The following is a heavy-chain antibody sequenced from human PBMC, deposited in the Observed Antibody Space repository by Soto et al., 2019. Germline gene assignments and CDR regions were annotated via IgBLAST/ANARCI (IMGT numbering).Heavy chain of an antibody. CDR1: GFTFSDNY. CDR3: ARVPLPYRNYYYYMDV. Sequence: QVQLVESGGGLVQPGGSLRLSCAASGFTFSDNYMSWIRQAPGKGLEWVSYISSSGSTIYYADSVKGRFTISRDNAKNSLYLQMNSLRAEDTAVYYCARVPLPYRNYYYYMDVWGKGTTVTVSS. CDR2: ISSSGSTI. J-gene: IGHJ6*03. V-gene: IGHV3-11*01.